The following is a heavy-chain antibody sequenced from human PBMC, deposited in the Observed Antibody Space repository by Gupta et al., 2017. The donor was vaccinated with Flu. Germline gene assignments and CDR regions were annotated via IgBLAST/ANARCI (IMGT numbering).Heavy chain of an antibody. J-gene: IGHJ3*01. D-gene: IGHD3-22*01. Sequence: DVELLESGGGLVEPGGSLRLPCAVSGFIFKSFAMSWVRQAPGKGLDWIALITASGYTTRYSDSVKGRFTISRDNSKNILFLQMNNLRGEDTAIYYCAKGLDRGGNYFDAFDVWGQGTMVSLSS. CDR2: ITASGYTT. CDR3: AKGLDRGGNYFDAFDV. CDR1: GFIFKSFA. V-gene: IGHV3-23*01.